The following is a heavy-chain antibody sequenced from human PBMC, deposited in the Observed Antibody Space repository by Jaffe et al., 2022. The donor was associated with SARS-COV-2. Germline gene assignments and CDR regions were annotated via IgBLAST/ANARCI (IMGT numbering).Heavy chain of an antibody. CDR2: ISWNSGSI. Sequence: EVQLVESGGGLVQPGRSLRLSCAASGFTFDDYAMHWVRQAPGKGLEWVSGISWNSGSIGYADSVKGRFTISRDNAKNSLYLQMNSLRAEDTALYYCAKDRSSGWYYYYYGMDVWGQGTTVTVSS. J-gene: IGHJ6*02. CDR1: GFTFDDYA. V-gene: IGHV3-9*01. D-gene: IGHD6-19*01. CDR3: AKDRSSGWYYYYYGMDV.